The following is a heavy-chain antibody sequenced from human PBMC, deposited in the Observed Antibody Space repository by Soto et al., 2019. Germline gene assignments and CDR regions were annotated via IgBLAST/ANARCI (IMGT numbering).Heavy chain of an antibody. D-gene: IGHD3-10*01. CDR3: ARGGITMVRGVMRWFDP. Sequence: SETLSLTCTVSGGSISSYYWSWIRQPPGKGLEWIGYIYYSGSTNYNPSLKSRVTISVDTSKNQFSLKLSSVTAADTAVYYCARGGITMVRGVMRWFDPWGQGTLVTVSS. CDR1: GGSISSYY. J-gene: IGHJ5*02. CDR2: IYYSGST. V-gene: IGHV4-59*01.